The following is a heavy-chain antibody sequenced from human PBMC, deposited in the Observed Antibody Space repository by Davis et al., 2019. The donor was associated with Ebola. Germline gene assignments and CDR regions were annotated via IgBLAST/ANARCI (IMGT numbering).Heavy chain of an antibody. D-gene: IGHD2-15*01. CDR3: ARTTDIVVVVAADLDS. CDR1: GFTFSSYA. Sequence: GESLKISCAASGFTFSSYAMSWVRQAPGKGLEWVSAISGSGGSTYYADSVKGRFTISRDKSKNTLYLQMNSLRAEYTAVYYCARTTDIVVVVAADLDSWGQGTLVTVSS. CDR2: ISGSGGST. J-gene: IGHJ4*02. V-gene: IGHV3-23*01.